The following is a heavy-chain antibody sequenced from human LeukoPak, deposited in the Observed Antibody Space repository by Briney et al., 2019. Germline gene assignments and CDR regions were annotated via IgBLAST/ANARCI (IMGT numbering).Heavy chain of an antibody. CDR2: FSGSSRKT. Sequence: GGSLRLSCAASGFTFSSYAMSWVRQAPGKGLEWVSTFSGSSRKTYYADSVKGRFTISRDNSKNTLFLQMNSLRAEDTAVYYCAKDADDYVSYFDYWGQGTQGTVSS. CDR1: GFTFSSYA. V-gene: IGHV3-23*01. CDR3: AKDADDYVSYFDY. J-gene: IGHJ4*02. D-gene: IGHD3-16*01.